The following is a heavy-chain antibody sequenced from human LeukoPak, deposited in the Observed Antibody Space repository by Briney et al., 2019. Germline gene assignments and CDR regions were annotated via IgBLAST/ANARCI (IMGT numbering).Heavy chain of an antibody. CDR1: GYTFTSYA. D-gene: IGHD5-12*01. Sequence: ASVKVSCKASGYTFTSYAMNWVRQAPGQGLEWMGWINTNTGNPTYAQGFTGRFVFSLDTSVSTAYLQISSLKAEDTAVYYCARDRDSGYDWGYYYYGMDVWGQGTTVTVSS. CDR3: ARDRDSGYDWGYYYYGMDV. J-gene: IGHJ6*02. V-gene: IGHV7-4-1*02. CDR2: INTNTGNP.